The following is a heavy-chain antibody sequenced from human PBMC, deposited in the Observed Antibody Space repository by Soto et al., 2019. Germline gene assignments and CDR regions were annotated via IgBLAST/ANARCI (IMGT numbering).Heavy chain of an antibody. Sequence: GASVKVSCKTAGYVFSNYGITWVRQAPGQGLEWMGWISGYNDNTNYAQKFQGRLTMTIDKSTRTAFLDLRSLRSDDTAIYFCARRPKSSSPSYPLDYWGQGTLITVSS. V-gene: IGHV1-18*04. J-gene: IGHJ4*02. CDR1: GYVFSNYG. CDR2: ISGYNDNT. D-gene: IGHD2-2*01. CDR3: ARRPKSSSPSYPLDY.